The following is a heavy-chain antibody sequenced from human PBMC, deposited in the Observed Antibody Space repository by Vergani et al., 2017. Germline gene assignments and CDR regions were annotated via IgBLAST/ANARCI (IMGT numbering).Heavy chain of an antibody. CDR2: ISWNSGSI. D-gene: IGHD3-3*01. CDR1: GFPFDDYA. J-gene: IGHJ2*01. Sequence: VQLVESGGGLVPPGRSLRLSCAASGFPFDDYAMPWVRQAPGKGLEWVSGISWNSGSIGYADSVKGRFTISRDNAKNSLYLQMNSLRAEETALYYCAKDHYDFWSGYPNLSPFDLWGRGTLVTVSS. V-gene: IGHV3-9*01. CDR3: AKDHYDFWSGYPNLSPFDL.